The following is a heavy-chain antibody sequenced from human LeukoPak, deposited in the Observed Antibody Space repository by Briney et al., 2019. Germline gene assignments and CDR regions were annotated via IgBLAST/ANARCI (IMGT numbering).Heavy chain of an antibody. CDR1: RGSISSYY. Sequence: SETLSLTCSVSRGSISSYYWSWIRQPAGKGLEWIGRVYSSGSTNYNPSLKSRVTMSIDTSKNQFSLKLSSVTAADTAVYFCARVYYGRTYDYWYFDLWGRGTLVTVSS. V-gene: IGHV4-4*07. CDR3: ARVYYGRTYDYWYFDL. CDR2: VYSSGST. J-gene: IGHJ2*01. D-gene: IGHD3-10*01.